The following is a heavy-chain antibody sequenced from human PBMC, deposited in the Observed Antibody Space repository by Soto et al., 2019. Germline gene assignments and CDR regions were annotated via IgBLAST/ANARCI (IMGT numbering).Heavy chain of an antibody. J-gene: IGHJ4*02. CDR1: GFTFSSYW. Sequence: EVQLVESGGGLVQPGGSLRLSCAASGFTFSSYWMSWVRQAPGKGLEWVANIKQDGSEKYYVDSVKGRFTISRDNAKNSLYLQMNSLRAEDTAVYYCARGAGGYYVPGLRFDYWGQGTLVTVSS. D-gene: IGHD3-10*02. CDR3: ARGAGGYYVPGLRFDY. CDR2: IKQDGSEK. V-gene: IGHV3-7*03.